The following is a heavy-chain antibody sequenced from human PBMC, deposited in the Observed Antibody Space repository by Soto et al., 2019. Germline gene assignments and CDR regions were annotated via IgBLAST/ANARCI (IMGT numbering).Heavy chain of an antibody. V-gene: IGHV3-21*01. D-gene: IGHD3-3*01. J-gene: IGHJ6*02. CDR2: ISSSSSYI. CDR1: GFTFSSYS. CDR3: AREVYDFWSGYYQYYYYYGMDV. Sequence: PGGSLRLSCAASGFTFSSYSMNRVRQAPGKGLEWVSSISSSSSYIYYADSVKGRFTISRDNAKNSLYLQMNSLRAEDTAVYYCAREVYDFWSGYYQYYYYYGMDVWGQGTTVTVSS.